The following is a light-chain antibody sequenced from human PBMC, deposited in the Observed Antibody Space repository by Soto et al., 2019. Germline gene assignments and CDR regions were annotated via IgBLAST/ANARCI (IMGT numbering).Light chain of an antibody. CDR3: CSYTSSDTYV. J-gene: IGLJ1*01. Sequence: QSVLTQPASVSGSAGQSIIISCPGTSSDVGLCDCVSCYKQYPGRAPKLIIYEVSKRPSAISHRFSGSQSGHTASLTISRLQSEDEADYYCCSYTSSDTYVFGTGTKVTVL. CDR2: EVS. V-gene: IGLV2-14*01. CDR1: SSDVGLCDC.